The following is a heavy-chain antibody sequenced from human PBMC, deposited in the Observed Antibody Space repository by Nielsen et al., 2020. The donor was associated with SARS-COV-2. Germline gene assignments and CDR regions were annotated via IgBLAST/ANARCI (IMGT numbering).Heavy chain of an antibody. J-gene: IGHJ6*02. Sequence: GGSLRLSCAASGFTFSSYGMHWVRQAPGKGLEWVAVISYDGSNKYYVDSVMGRFTISRDNAKNSLYLQMDSLRVEDTAVYYCARDRPNFYYYGMDVWGQGTTVTVSS. CDR1: GFTFSSYG. CDR2: ISYDGSNK. V-gene: IGHV3-30*03. CDR3: ARDRPNFYYYGMDV.